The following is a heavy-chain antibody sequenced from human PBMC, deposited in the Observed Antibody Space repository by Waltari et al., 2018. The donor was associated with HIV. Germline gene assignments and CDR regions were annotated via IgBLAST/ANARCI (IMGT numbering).Heavy chain of an antibody. V-gene: IGHV4-34*01. CDR1: GGSFSGYY. D-gene: IGHD4-17*01. CDR2: INHSGST. CDR3: ARLNYGDYETDFDY. Sequence: QVQLQQWGAGLLKPSETLSLTCAVYGGSFSGYYWSWIRQPPGKGLGWIGEINHSGSTNYNPSLKSRVTISVDTAKNQFSLKLSSVTAADTAVYYCARLNYGDYETDFDYWGQGTLVTVSS. J-gene: IGHJ4*02.